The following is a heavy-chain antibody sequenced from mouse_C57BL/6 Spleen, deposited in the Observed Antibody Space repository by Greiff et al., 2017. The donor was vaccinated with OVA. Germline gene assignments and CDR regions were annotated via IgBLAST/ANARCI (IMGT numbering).Heavy chain of an antibody. CDR3: ARDDYDVFDY. CDR2: ISYDGSN. J-gene: IGHJ2*01. CDR1: GYSITSGYY. V-gene: IGHV3-6*01. Sequence: EVKLMESGPGLVKPSQSLSLTCSVTGYSITSGYYWNWIRQFPGNKLEWMGYISYDGSNNYNPSLKNRISITRDTSKNQFFLKLNSVTTEDTATYYCARDDYDVFDYWGQGTTLTVSS. D-gene: IGHD2-4*01.